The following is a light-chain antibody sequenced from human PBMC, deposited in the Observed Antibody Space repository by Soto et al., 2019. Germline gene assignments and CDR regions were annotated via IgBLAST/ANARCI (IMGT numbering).Light chain of an antibody. CDR3: GTWDGSLSAAV. Sequence: QSVLTQPPSVSAAPGQKVTISCSGSSSNIGNNYVSWYQHLPGTAPKLLIYDSNKRPSGIPDRFSSSKSGTSATLGITGLQTGDEADYYCGTWDGSLSAAVFGGGTKLTVL. V-gene: IGLV1-51*01. CDR1: SSNIGNNY. J-gene: IGLJ2*01. CDR2: DSN.